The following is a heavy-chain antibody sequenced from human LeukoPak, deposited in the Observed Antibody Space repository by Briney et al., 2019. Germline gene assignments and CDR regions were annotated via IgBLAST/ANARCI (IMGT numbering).Heavy chain of an antibody. V-gene: IGHV1-24*01. CDR2: FDPEDGET. CDR1: GYTLTELS. D-gene: IGHD5-24*01. Sequence: GASVKVSCKVSGYTLTELSMHWVRQAPGKGLEWMGGFDPEDGETIYAQKFQGRVTLTRDMSTSTDYLELSSLRSDDTAVYYCARDNSVRDEAWWFNPWGQGTLVTVAS. CDR3: ARDNSVRDEAWWFNP. J-gene: IGHJ5*02.